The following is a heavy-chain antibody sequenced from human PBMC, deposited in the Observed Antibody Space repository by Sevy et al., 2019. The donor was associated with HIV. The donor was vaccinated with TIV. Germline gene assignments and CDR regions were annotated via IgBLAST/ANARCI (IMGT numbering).Heavy chain of an antibody. D-gene: IGHD6-13*01. Sequence: GGSLRLSCAASGFTFSSYGMHWVRQAPGKGLEWVAVISYDGSNKYYADSVKGRFTISRDNSKNTLYRQMNSLRAEDTAVYYCAKDRIRSSSWSAYYYYYYMDVWGKGTTVTVSS. CDR1: GFTFSSYG. V-gene: IGHV3-30*18. CDR2: ISYDGSNK. CDR3: AKDRIRSSSWSAYYYYYYMDV. J-gene: IGHJ6*03.